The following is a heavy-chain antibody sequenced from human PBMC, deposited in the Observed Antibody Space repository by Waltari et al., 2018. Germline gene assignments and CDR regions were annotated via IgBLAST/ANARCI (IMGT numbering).Heavy chain of an antibody. D-gene: IGHD3-10*01. V-gene: IGHV4-34*01. CDR3: ARALVLWFGESPWFDP. CDR2: INHSGST. Sequence: QVQLQQWGAGLLKPSETLSLTCAVYGGSFSGYYWSWIRQPPGKGLEWIGEINHSGSTNSNPSLKSRVTISVDTSKNQFSLKLSSVTAADTAVYYCARALVLWFGESPWFDPWGQGTLVTVSS. CDR1: GGSFSGYY. J-gene: IGHJ5*02.